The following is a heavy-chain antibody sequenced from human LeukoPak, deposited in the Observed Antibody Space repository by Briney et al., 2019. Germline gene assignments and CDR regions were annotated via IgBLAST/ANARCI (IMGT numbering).Heavy chain of an antibody. CDR3: ASAFWSGYIDY. J-gene: IGHJ4*02. D-gene: IGHD3-3*01. V-gene: IGHV3-21*01. CDR2: ISSSSSYI. Sequence: PGGSLRLSCAASGFTFSSYSMDWVRQAPGKGLEWVSSISSSSSYIYYADSVKGRFTISRDNDKNSLYLQMNSLRAEDTAVYYCASAFWSGYIDYWGQGTLVTVSS. CDR1: GFTFSSYS.